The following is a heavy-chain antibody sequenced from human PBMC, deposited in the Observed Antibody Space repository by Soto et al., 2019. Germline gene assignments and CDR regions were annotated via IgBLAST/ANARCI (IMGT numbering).Heavy chain of an antibody. CDR3: TREGVTMVRGIIYDHYGMDV. CDR2: TYYKSKWYN. D-gene: IGHD3-10*01. J-gene: IGHJ6*02. Sequence: PSQTLSLTCAITGDSVSSNSATWNWIRQSPSRGLEWLGRTYYKSKWYNDYAVSVKSRITINPDTSKNQFSLQLISVTPEDTALYYCTREGVTMVRGIIYDHYGMDVWGQGTTVTVSS. V-gene: IGHV6-1*01. CDR1: GDSVSSNSAT.